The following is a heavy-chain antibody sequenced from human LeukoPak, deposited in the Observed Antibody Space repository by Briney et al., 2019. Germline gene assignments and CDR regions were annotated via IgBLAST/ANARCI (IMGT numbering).Heavy chain of an antibody. D-gene: IGHD3-10*01. Sequence: GASVKVSCKASGYTFTGYYMHWVRQAPGQGLEWMGWINPNSGGTNYAQKFQGRVTMTRDKSIRTAYMELSRLTSDDTAVYYCARDRGGLLWFGELLGYFDYWGQGTLVTVSS. CDR3: ARDRGGLLWFGELLGYFDY. CDR1: GYTFTGYY. V-gene: IGHV1-2*02. J-gene: IGHJ4*02. CDR2: INPNSGGT.